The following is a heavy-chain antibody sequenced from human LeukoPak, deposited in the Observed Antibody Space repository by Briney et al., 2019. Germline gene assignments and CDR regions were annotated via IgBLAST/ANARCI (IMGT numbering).Heavy chain of an antibody. Sequence: SETLSLTCTVSGGSISSSSYYWGWIRQPPGKGLEWIGSIYYSGSTYYNPSLKSRVTISVDTSKSQFSLKLSSVTAADTAVYYCARLSLIFGWFDPWGQGTLVTVSS. J-gene: IGHJ5*02. V-gene: IGHV4-39*01. CDR2: IYYSGST. D-gene: IGHD3-10*01. CDR3: ARLSLIFGWFDP. CDR1: GGSISSSSYY.